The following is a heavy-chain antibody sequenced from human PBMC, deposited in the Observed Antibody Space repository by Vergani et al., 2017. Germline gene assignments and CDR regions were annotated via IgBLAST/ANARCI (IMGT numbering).Heavy chain of an antibody. V-gene: IGHV3-48*01. D-gene: IGHD1-26*01. CDR3: AKLPSGRIVGPLYYFDS. J-gene: IGHJ4*02. CDR1: GFDFSSYI. Sequence: QLVESGGGWVQPGGSLRLSCVVSGFDFSSYIMNWVRKAPGKGLEWVSFVSTGTKSQSYAESVKGRFTIFRDNSKNTLYLQMNSLRAEDTAVYYCAKLPSGRIVGPLYYFDSWGQGTLVTVSS. CDR2: VSTGTKSQ.